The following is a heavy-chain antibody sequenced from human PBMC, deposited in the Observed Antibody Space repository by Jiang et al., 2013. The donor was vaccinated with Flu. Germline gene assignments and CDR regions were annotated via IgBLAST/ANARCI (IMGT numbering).Heavy chain of an antibody. J-gene: IGHJ4*02. CDR2: ISAYNGNT. CDR1: GYTFTSYG. CDR3: AREVPPMYYYDSSGYRPHFDY. D-gene: IGHD3-22*01. Sequence: SGAEVKKPGASVKVSCKASGYTFTSYGISWVRQAPGQGLEWMGWISAYNGNTNYAQKLQGRVTMTTDTSTSTAYMELRSLRSDDTAVYYCAREVPPMYYYDSSGYRPHFDYWGQGTLVTVSS. V-gene: IGHV1-18*01.